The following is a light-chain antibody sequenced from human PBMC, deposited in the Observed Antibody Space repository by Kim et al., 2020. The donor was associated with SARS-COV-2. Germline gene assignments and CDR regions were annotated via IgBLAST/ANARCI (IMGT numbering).Light chain of an antibody. CDR2: GAS. CDR3: LQHKTYPIT. CDR1: QDIRND. Sequence: ATVGDRVTITCRESQDIRNDLGWYQQNPGRAPKRLIYGASSLQSGVPSRFSGSGSGTEFTLTISSLQPEDFATYFCLQHKTYPITFGQGTRLEIK. J-gene: IGKJ5*01. V-gene: IGKV1-17*01.